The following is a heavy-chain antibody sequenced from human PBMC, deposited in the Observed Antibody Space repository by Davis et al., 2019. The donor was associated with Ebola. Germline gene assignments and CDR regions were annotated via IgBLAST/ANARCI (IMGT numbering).Heavy chain of an antibody. D-gene: IGHD3-9*01. J-gene: IGHJ4*02. CDR1: GGSISSSSYY. CDR2: IYYSGST. CDR3: TTGHPYYDILTGYFMTSFDY. Sequence: MPSEILSLTCTVSGGSISSSSYYWGWIRQPPGKGLEWIANIYYSGSTHYNPSLKSRVTISVDTSKNQFSLKLSSVTAADTAVYYCTTGHPYYDILTGYFMTSFDYWGQGTLVTVSS. V-gene: IGHV4-39*07.